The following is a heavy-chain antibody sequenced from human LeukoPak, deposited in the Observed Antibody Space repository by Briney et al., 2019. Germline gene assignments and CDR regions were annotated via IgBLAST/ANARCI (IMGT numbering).Heavy chain of an antibody. V-gene: IGHV3-21*01. D-gene: IGHD5-18*01. CDR3: ASGDETAILDY. CDR2: SSSRRSDL. CDR1: GFTFSAYS. Sequence: PGGSLRLSCAASGFTFSAYSMNWVRQAPGKGLEWVSSSSSRRSDLYYADSVKGRFTISRDNAKRSLYLQMNSLRAEDTAVYYCASGDETAILDYWGQGTLVTVSS. J-gene: IGHJ4*02.